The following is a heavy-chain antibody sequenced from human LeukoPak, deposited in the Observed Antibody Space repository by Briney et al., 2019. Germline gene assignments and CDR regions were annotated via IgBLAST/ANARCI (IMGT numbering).Heavy chain of an antibody. CDR1: GFTVSSNY. Sequence: GGSLRLSCAASGFTVSSNYMSWVRQAPGKGLEWVSVIYSGGSTYYADSVKGRFTISRDNSKNTLYLQMNSLRAEDTAVYYCARLYSSSSEHFQLWGQGTLVTVSS. J-gene: IGHJ1*01. CDR2: IYSGGST. D-gene: IGHD6-6*01. V-gene: IGHV3-53*01. CDR3: ARLYSSSSEHFQL.